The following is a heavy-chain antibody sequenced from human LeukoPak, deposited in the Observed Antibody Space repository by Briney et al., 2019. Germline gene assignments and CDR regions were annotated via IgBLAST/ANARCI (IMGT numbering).Heavy chain of an antibody. Sequence: PGGSLRLSCAVSGFTFSSFSMSWVRQAPGKGLEWVAVIWYDGSNKYYADSVKGRFTISRDNSKNTLYLQMNSLRAEDTAVYYCARDLYYYDSSGYYGYFDYWGQGTLVTVSS. J-gene: IGHJ4*02. V-gene: IGHV3-33*08. D-gene: IGHD3-22*01. CDR2: IWYDGSNK. CDR3: ARDLYYYDSSGYYGYFDY. CDR1: GFTFSSFS.